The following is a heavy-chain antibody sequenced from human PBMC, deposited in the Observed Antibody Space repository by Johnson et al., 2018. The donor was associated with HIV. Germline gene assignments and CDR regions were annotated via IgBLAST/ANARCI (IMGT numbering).Heavy chain of an antibody. Sequence: VQLVESGGGVVQPGRSLRLSCAASGFTFSGSWMTWVRQAPGKGLEWVANMNQDGSEKHFVDSVKGRFTISSDNAKKSLYLEMNSLRVEDTAVYYCARGPLSDAFDIWGQGTMVTVSP. CDR2: MNQDGSEK. V-gene: IGHV3-7*01. CDR1: GFTFSGSW. J-gene: IGHJ3*02. CDR3: ARGPLSDAFDI. D-gene: IGHD3-9*01.